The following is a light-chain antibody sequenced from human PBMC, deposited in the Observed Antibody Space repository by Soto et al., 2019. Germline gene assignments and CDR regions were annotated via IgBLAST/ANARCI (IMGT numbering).Light chain of an antibody. CDR2: GAS. CDR3: QQTFITPPLT. J-gene: IGKJ4*01. CDR1: QSISTY. Sequence: DIQMTQSPSSLSASIGDRITITCRASQSISTYLNWHQQKPGKAPSLLIYGASTLQSGVPSRFSGSGSATDFTLTISSLQPEDFATYYCQQTFITPPLTFGGGTKVEIK. V-gene: IGKV1-39*01.